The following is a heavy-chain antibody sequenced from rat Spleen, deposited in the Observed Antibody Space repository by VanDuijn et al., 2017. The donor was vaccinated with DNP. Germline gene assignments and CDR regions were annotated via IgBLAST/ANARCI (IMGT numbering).Heavy chain of an antibody. CDR2: ISYEGSRT. CDR3: VREAFGVDY. V-gene: IGHV5-22*01. J-gene: IGHJ2*01. CDR1: GFTFSDYY. Sequence: EVQLVESGGGPVQPGRSLKLSCTASGFTFSDYYMAWVRQAPTKGLEWVATISYEGSRTYYGDSVRGRFTISRDNAQNTLYLQMSKLGSEDTAIYYCVREAFGVDYWGQGVMVTVSS. D-gene: IGHD4-3*01.